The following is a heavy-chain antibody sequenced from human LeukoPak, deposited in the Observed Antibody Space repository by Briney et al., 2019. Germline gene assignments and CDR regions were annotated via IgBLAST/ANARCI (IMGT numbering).Heavy chain of an antibody. Sequence: GGSLRLSCSASGFTFSSSVMHWVRQAPGKGLEYVSAITTDGRRTYYADSVKGRFTISRDNSKNTLYLQMSSLRVEDTAVYYCVSSRDGFNSPFDYWGQGTLVTVSS. CDR1: GFTFSSSV. CDR3: VSSRDGFNSPFDY. D-gene: IGHD5-24*01. J-gene: IGHJ4*02. CDR2: ITTDGRRT. V-gene: IGHV3-64D*06.